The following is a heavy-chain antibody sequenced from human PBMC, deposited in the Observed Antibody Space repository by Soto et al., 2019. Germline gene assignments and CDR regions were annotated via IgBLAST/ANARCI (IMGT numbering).Heavy chain of an antibody. CDR3: AGVASGSTWDYFDY. J-gene: IGHJ4*02. Sequence: QVHLVQSGAEVRKPGSSVRVSCKASGDTFTKYAISWLRQAPGQGLEWMGRIVPVFGRVTYAQRFQDRVSIIADKSTATSYLELTSLTADDTAVYYCAGVASGSTWDYFDYWGQGTLVTVSS. V-gene: IGHV1-69*06. CDR2: IVPVFGRV. CDR1: GDTFTKYA. D-gene: IGHD3-10*01.